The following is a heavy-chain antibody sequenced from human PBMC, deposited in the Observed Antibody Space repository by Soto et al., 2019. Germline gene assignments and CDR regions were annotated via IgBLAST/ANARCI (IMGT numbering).Heavy chain of an antibody. J-gene: IGHJ4*02. CDR3: ARPHFSSSYYFDY. CDR1: GYTFTSYA. D-gene: IGHD6-13*01. Sequence: QVQLVQSGAEVKKPGASVKVSCKASGYTFTSYAMHWVRQAPGQRLEWMGWINAGNGNTKYSQKFQGRVTITRDTSASTAFMELSSLRSEDTAVYYCARPHFSSSYYFDYWGQGTLVTVSS. V-gene: IGHV1-3*01. CDR2: INAGNGNT.